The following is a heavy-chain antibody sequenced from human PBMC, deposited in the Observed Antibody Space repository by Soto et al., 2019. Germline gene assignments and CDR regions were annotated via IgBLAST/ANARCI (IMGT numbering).Heavy chain of an antibody. Sequence: QVQLVQSGAEVKKPGASVKVSCKASGYTFTSYGINWVRQAPGQGLEWLGWISAYDGYTNYAQILQGRVSMTTDTSXXTANMELRSLRSDATAMYYCARGGFYDSSGARNYYYYGMNVWGQGTTVTVSS. V-gene: IGHV1-18*01. D-gene: IGHD3-22*01. CDR3: ARGGFYDSSGARNYYYYGMNV. J-gene: IGHJ6*02. CDR1: GYTFTSYG. CDR2: ISAYDGYT.